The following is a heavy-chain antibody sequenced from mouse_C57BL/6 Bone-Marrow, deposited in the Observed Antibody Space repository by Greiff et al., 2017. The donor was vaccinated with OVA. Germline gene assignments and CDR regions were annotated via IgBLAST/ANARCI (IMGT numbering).Heavy chain of an antibody. CDR1: GYTFTSYG. V-gene: IGHV1-81*01. CDR2: IYPRSGNT. J-gene: IGHJ3*01. CDR3: ARAGGWPRGFAY. D-gene: IGHD2-3*01. Sequence: VKLMESGAELARPGASVKLSCKASGYTFTSYGISWVKQRTGQGLEWIGEIYPRSGNTYYNEKFKGKATLTADKSSSTAYMELRSLTSEDSAVYFCARAGGWPRGFAYWGQGTLVTVSA.